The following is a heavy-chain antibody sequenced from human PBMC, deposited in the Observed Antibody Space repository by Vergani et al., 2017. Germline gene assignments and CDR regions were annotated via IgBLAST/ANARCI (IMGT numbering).Heavy chain of an antibody. Sequence: QVQLQESGPGLVKPSQTLSLTCTVFGGSISSGDYYWSWIRQPPGKGLEWIGYIYYSGSTNYNPSLKSRVTISVDKSKNQFSLKLSAVTAADTAVYYCARGKVGATEDGYWGQGTLVTVSS. J-gene: IGHJ4*02. CDR1: GGSISSGDYY. V-gene: IGHV4-30-4*01. CDR3: ARGKVGATEDGY. CDR2: IYYSGST. D-gene: IGHD1-26*01.